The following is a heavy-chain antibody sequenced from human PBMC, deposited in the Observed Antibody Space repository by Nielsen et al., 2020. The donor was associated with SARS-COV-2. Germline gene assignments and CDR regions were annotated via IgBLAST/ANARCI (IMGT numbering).Heavy chain of an antibody. V-gene: IGHV3-23*01. D-gene: IGHD3-10*01. CDR2: TSASGAST. CDR3: AKDDVVRSDAYDI. CDR1: GFTFNIYA. Sequence: GESLKISCAASGFTFNIYAMAWVRRAPGRGLEWVSGTSASGASTYYADSVKGRFSISRDNSRNTLYLQMNSLRVEDTAIYFCAKDDVVRSDAYDIWGQGTVVTVSS. J-gene: IGHJ3*02.